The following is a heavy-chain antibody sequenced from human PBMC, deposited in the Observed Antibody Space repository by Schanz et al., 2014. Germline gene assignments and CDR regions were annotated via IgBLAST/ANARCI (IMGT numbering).Heavy chain of an antibody. D-gene: IGHD3-22*01. V-gene: IGHV1-46*03. CDR2: VNPSVRGT. CDR1: GYTLSAYS. Sequence: QVQLVQSGTQVKKPGASVKVSCKASGYTLSAYSLHWVRQAPGQGLEWMGIVNPSVRGTHFAREFQGRVSVTSYTYTSTVYMELSSIRSEDTAVYYCAGAFDSSGYDVDYWGQGTLVTVSS. CDR3: AGAFDSSGYDVDY. J-gene: IGHJ4*02.